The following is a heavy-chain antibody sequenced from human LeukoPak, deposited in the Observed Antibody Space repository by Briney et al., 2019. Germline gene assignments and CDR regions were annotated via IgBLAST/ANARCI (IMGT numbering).Heavy chain of an antibody. CDR2: TYYRSKWYN. Sequence: SQTLSLTCAISGDSVSSNSAAWNWIRQSPSRGLEWLGRTYYRSKWYNDYAVSVKSRITINVDTSKNQISLQLSSVTAADTAVYYYARVKRDIVVVVAASRAFDYWGQGTLVTVSS. J-gene: IGHJ4*02. V-gene: IGHV6-1*01. CDR1: GDSVSSNSAA. CDR3: ARVKRDIVVVVAASRAFDY. D-gene: IGHD2-15*01.